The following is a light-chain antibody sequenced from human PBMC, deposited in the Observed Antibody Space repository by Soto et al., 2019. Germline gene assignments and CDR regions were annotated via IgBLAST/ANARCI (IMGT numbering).Light chain of an antibody. J-gene: IGKJ3*01. V-gene: IGKV4-1*01. CDR3: QQEYRTIFT. CDR2: WAS. Sequence: DIVMTQSPDSLAVSLGERATINCKSSQSVLYSSNNKNYLAWYQQRPGQPPKLLIYWASTRESGVPDRFSGSGAGTDFTLTISSLQAEDVAVYDCQQEYRTIFTFGPGTKVDIK. CDR1: QSVLYSSNNKNY.